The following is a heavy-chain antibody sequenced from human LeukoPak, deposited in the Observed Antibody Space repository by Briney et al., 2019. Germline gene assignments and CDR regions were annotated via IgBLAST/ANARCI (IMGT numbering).Heavy chain of an antibody. V-gene: IGHV4-39*07. Sequence: KPSETLSLTCTVSGGSISSSSYYWGWIRQPPGKGLEWIGSIYYSGSTYYNPSLKSRVTISVDTSKNQFSLKLSSVTAADTAVYYCARGLSSSSWYYWGQGTLVTVSS. J-gene: IGHJ4*02. D-gene: IGHD6-13*01. CDR3: ARGLSSSSWYY. CDR1: GGSISSSSYY. CDR2: IYYSGST.